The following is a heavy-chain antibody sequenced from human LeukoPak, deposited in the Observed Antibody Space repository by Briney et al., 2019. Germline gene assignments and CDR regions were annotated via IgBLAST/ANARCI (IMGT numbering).Heavy chain of an antibody. D-gene: IGHD6-13*01. Sequence: SETLSLTCTVSGYSISSGYYWGWIRQPPGKGLEWIGEINHSGSTNYNPSLKSRVTISVDTSKNQFSLKLSSVTAADTTVYYCARGPFQQLVYAFDIWGQGTMVTVSS. CDR1: GYSISSGYY. V-gene: IGHV4-38-2*02. CDR2: INHSGST. CDR3: ARGPFQQLVYAFDI. J-gene: IGHJ3*02.